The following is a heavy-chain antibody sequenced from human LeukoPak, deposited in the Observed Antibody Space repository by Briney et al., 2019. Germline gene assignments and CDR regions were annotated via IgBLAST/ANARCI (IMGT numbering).Heavy chain of an antibody. J-gene: IGHJ4*02. Sequence: SETLCLTCTVSGGSISSSSYYWGWIRQPPGKGLEWIGSIYYSGSTYYNPSLKSRVTISVDTSRNQFSLKLSSVTAADTAVYYCARENVDIVATTYDYWGQGTLVTVSS. CDR1: GGSISSSSYY. D-gene: IGHD5-12*01. V-gene: IGHV4-39*07. CDR3: ARENVDIVATTYDY. CDR2: IYYSGST.